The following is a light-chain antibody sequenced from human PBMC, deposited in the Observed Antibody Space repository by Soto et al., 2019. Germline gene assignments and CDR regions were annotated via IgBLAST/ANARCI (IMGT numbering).Light chain of an antibody. Sequence: DIQMTQSPSSLSASVGDRVTITCRASQSISSYLNWYQQKPGKAPKLLIYAAPSLQSGVPSRFSGSGSGTDFTLTISSLQPEDFASYYCQQSYSTRFTFGPGTKVDIK. CDR2: AAP. V-gene: IGKV1-39*01. CDR3: QQSYSTRFT. J-gene: IGKJ3*01. CDR1: QSISSY.